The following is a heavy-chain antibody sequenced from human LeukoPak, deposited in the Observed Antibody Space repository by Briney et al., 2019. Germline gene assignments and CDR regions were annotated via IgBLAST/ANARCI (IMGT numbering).Heavy chain of an antibody. D-gene: IGHD4-23*01. J-gene: IGHJ4*02. CDR2: ISGSGTST. CDR3: AAHARGNSFWDY. Sequence: GGSLRLSCAASRIAFSNYAVSWVRQASGKGLGWVSAISGSGTSTYYADSVKGRFSISRDNSKNTLYLQMNSLRVEDTAVYYCAAHARGNSFWDYWGQGTLVTVSS. V-gene: IGHV3-23*01. CDR1: RIAFSNYA.